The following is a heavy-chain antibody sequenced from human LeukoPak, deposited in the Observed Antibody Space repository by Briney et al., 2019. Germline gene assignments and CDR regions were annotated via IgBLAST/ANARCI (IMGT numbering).Heavy chain of an antibody. D-gene: IGHD2-2*01. V-gene: IGHV4-31*03. Sequence: SQTLSLTCTVSGGSISSGGYYWSWIRQHPGKGLEWIGYIYYSGSTYYNPSLKSRVTISVDTSKNQFSLKLSSVTAADTAVYFCAKSGPAAGRPDAFDIWGQGTMVTVSS. J-gene: IGHJ3*02. CDR3: AKSGPAAGRPDAFDI. CDR2: IYYSGST. CDR1: GGSISSGGYY.